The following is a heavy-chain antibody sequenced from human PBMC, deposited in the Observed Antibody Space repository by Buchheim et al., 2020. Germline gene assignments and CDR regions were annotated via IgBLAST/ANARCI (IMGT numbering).Heavy chain of an antibody. D-gene: IGHD1-26*01. CDR1: GFTFSSYG. CDR2: ISYDGSNK. J-gene: IGHJ6*02. CDR3: AEADDEWELDYYYGMDV. Sequence: QVQLVESGGGVVQPGRSLRLSCAASGFTFSSYGMHWVRQAPGKGLEWVAVISYDGSNKYYADSVKGRFTISRDNSKNTLYLQMNSLRAEDTAVYYCAEADDEWELDYYYGMDVWGQGTT. V-gene: IGHV3-30*18.